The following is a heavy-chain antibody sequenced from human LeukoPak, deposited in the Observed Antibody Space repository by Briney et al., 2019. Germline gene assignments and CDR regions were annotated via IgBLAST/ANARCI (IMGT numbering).Heavy chain of an antibody. CDR3: AKGAAAGNVDWFDP. V-gene: IGHV3-23*01. CDR2: ITGYGAT. J-gene: IGHJ5*02. CDR1: GFTFSNFA. D-gene: IGHD6-13*01. Sequence: GGSLRLSCAASGFTFSNFAMMWVRQAPGTGLQWVSTITGYGATFYADSVRGRFTIFRDTSINTLFLQMNSLGAEDTAVYYCAKGAAAGNVDWFDPWGQGTLVTVSS.